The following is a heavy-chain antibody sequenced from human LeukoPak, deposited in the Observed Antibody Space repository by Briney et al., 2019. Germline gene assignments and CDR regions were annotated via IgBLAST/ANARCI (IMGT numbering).Heavy chain of an antibody. Sequence: GGSLRLSCAASGFTFSSYAMSWVRQAPGKGLEWVSAISGSGGSTYYADSVKGRFTISRDNSKNTLYLQMNSLRAEDTAVYYCANSASEPKMYNWNKGFDYWGQGTLVTVSS. CDR2: ISGSGGST. J-gene: IGHJ4*02. V-gene: IGHV3-23*01. CDR1: GFTFSSYA. D-gene: IGHD1/OR15-1a*01. CDR3: ANSASEPKMYNWNKGFDY.